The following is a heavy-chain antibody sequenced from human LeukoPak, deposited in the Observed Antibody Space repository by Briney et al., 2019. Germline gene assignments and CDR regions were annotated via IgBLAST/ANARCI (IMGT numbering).Heavy chain of an antibody. D-gene: IGHD3-22*01. Sequence: SETLSLTCTVSGGSISSYYWSWIRQPAGKGLEWIGRIYTSGNTNYNPSLKSRVTISVDMSRNQFSLKLSSVTAADTAVYYCGRLPDSRTEAVDIWGQGTVVTVSS. CDR3: GRLPDSRTEAVDI. J-gene: IGHJ3*02. V-gene: IGHV4-4*07. CDR1: GGSISSYY. CDR2: IYTSGNT.